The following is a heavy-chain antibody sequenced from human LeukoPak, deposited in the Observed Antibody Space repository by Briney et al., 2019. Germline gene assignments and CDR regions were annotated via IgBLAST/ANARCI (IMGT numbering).Heavy chain of an antibody. J-gene: IGHJ6*02. Sequence: SETPSLTCAVYGGSFSGYYWSWIRQPPGKGLEWIGEINHSGSTNYNPSLKSRVTISVDTSKNQFSLKLSSVTAADTAVYYCARGYCSSTSCYTYGMDVWGQGTTVTASS. V-gene: IGHV4-34*01. CDR1: GGSFSGYY. CDR2: INHSGST. D-gene: IGHD2-2*02. CDR3: ARGYCSSTSCYTYGMDV.